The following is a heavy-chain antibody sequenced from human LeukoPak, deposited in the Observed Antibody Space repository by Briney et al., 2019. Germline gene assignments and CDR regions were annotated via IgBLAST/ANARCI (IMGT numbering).Heavy chain of an antibody. Sequence: PSETLSLTCSVSGASMKNSFWSWIRQPPGKGLEWIGYISDSGNTNYNPSLKSRVTFSIDTSKGQFYLNLRSVTAADTALYFCARNRFYLTGAYYLDPWGRGTQVTVSS. V-gene: IGHV4-59*01. CDR1: GASMKNSF. D-gene: IGHD3-22*01. J-gene: IGHJ5*02. CDR3: ARNRFYLTGAYYLDP. CDR2: ISDSGNT.